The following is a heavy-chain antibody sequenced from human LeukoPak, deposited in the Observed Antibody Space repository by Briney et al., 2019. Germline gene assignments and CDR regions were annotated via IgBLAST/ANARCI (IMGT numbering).Heavy chain of an antibody. D-gene: IGHD3-9*01. J-gene: IGHJ4*02. V-gene: IGHV3-21*01. CDR2: ISSSSSYI. CDR1: GFTFSSYS. CDR3: ARDDILTGYYIFDY. Sequence: GGSLRLSCAASGFTFSSYSMNWVRQAPGKGLEWVSSISSSSSYIYYADSVKGRFTISRDNAKNSLYLQMNSLRAEDTAVYYCARDDILTGYYIFDYWGQGTLVTVSP.